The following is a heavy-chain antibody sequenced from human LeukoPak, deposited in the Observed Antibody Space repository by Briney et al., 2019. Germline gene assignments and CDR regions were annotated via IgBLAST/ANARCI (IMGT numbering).Heavy chain of an antibody. CDR2: ISASGST. V-gene: IGHV4-4*07. CDR3: AREARDSRHLDL. CDR1: GGSISSYY. Sequence: SETLSLTCHVSGGSISSYYWTWTRQSAGKGLEWIGRISASGSTNYNPSLKSRVTVSVDTSNNHFSLNLSSVTAADTAVYWCAREARDSRHLDLWGQGALVTVSS. J-gene: IGHJ5*02. D-gene: IGHD3-22*01.